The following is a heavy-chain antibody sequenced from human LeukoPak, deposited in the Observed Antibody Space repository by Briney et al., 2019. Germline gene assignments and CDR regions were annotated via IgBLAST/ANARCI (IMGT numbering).Heavy chain of an antibody. CDR1: GFIFSSYA. V-gene: IGHV3-30*04. CDR3: AKDRSAVVRASPMDY. J-gene: IGHJ4*02. CDR2: ITYDGYYK. Sequence: PGRSLRLSCAASGFIFSSYAMHWVRQAPGRGLEWVALITYDGYYKYYADSVKGRFTISSDNSKNTLYLHMNSLRPEDTAVYYCAKDRSAVVRASPMDYWGQGTLVIVSS. D-gene: IGHD3-10*01.